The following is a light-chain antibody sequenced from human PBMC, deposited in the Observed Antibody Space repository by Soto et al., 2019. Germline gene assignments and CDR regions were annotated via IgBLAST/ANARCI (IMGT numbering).Light chain of an antibody. J-gene: IGKJ2*01. CDR2: GAS. CDR3: QQYDSSPPMYA. CDR1: QSVNSRY. Sequence: EIVLTQSPGTLSLSPGERATLSCRASQSVNSRYVAWYQQKPGQAPRLLIYGASSRATGIPDRFSGGGSGTDFTLTISRLEPEDFAVYYCQQYDSSPPMYAFGQGTKLEIK. V-gene: IGKV3-20*01.